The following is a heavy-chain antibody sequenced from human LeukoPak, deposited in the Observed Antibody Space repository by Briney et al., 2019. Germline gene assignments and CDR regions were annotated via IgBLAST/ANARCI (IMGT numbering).Heavy chain of an antibody. CDR1: GYTFTSYY. CDR2: INPSGGST. D-gene: IGHD1-26*01. V-gene: IGHV1-46*01. Sequence: ASVKVSCKASGYTFTSYYMHWVRQAPGQGLEWMGIINPSGGSTSYAQKFQGRVTMTRDTSISTAYMELSRLRSGDTAVYYCARDLIVGATTEYYFDYWGQGTLVTVSS. CDR3: ARDLIVGATTEYYFDY. J-gene: IGHJ4*02.